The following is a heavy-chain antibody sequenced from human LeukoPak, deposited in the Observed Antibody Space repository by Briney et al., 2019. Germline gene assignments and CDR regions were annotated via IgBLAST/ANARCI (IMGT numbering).Heavy chain of an antibody. CDR3: ARVSSGEQWLAFDY. CDR2: IKNDGSMT. D-gene: IGHD6-19*01. V-gene: IGHV3-74*01. CDR1: GFTFSNYW. J-gene: IGHJ4*02. Sequence: GGSLRLSCAASGFTFSNYWMHWVRQVPGKGLVWVSRIKNDGSMTDYADSVKGRFTISRDNDKNTLYLRMDSLRAEDTAVYYCARVSSGEQWLAFDYWGQGTLVTVFS.